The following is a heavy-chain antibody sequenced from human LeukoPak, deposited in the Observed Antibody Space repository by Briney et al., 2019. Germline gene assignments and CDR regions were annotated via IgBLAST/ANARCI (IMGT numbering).Heavy chain of an antibody. CDR1: GGTFSSYA. CDR2: IIPIFGTA. D-gene: IGHD3-10*01. CDR3: ARHYYGSGSILYYGMDV. Sequence: SVRVSCKASGGTFSSYAISWVRQAPGQGLEWMGMIIPIFGTANYAQKFQGRVTITADESTSTAHMELSSLRSEDTAVYYCARHYYGSGSILYYGMDVWGKGTTVTVSS. J-gene: IGHJ6*04. V-gene: IGHV1-69*13.